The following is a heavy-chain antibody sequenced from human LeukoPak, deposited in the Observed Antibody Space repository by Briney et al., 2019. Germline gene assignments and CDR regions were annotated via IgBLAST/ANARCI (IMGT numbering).Heavy chain of an antibody. Sequence: SETLSLPCTVSGGSICSYYWSWIRQPPGKGLEWIGYIYYSGSTNYNPSLKSRVTIPVDTSKNQFSMKLSSVTAADTAVYYCAGAVAGYFDYWGQGTLVTVSS. V-gene: IGHV4-59*01. CDR2: IYYSGST. D-gene: IGHD6-19*01. CDR3: AGAVAGYFDY. CDR1: GGSICSYY. J-gene: IGHJ4*02.